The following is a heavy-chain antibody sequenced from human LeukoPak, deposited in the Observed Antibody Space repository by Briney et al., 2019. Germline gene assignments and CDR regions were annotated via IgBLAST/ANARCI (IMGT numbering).Heavy chain of an antibody. Sequence: SETLALTCTVSGGSIISYYWSLIRQPAGKGLDWIGGIYTSGSTNYNPSLTCRFTLSLDTSNNPFSLKLRAVPAADTAVYYFARGYSYDSSGYYFDYFDYWGQGTLVTVSS. CDR3: ARGYSYDSSGYYFDYFDY. CDR2: IYTSGST. D-gene: IGHD3-22*01. J-gene: IGHJ4*02. CDR1: GGSIISYY. V-gene: IGHV4-4*07.